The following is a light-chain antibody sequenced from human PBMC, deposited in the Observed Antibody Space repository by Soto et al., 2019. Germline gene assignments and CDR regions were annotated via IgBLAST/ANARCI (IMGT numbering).Light chain of an antibody. Sequence: EIVMTQSPATLSVSPGARAPLSCRASQSVSSNLAWYQQKPGQAPRLLIYGASTRATGIPARSSGSGSGTDFTLTISGLQSEDFALYFCQQYNNWPFSFGQGTRLEIK. J-gene: IGKJ5*01. CDR1: QSVSSN. CDR3: QQYNNWPFS. CDR2: GAS. V-gene: IGKV3-15*01.